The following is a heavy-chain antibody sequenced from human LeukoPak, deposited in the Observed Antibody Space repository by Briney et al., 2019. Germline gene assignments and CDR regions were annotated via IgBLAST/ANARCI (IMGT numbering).Heavy chain of an antibody. V-gene: IGHV4-30-2*01. D-gene: IGHD5-18*01. CDR2: IYHSGST. CDR1: GGSISSGGYS. J-gene: IGHJ4*02. CDR3: ARARGYSYGYPDY. Sequence: SETLSLTCAVSGGSISSGGYSWSWIRQPPGKGLEWIGYIYHSGSTYYNPSLKSRVTISVDRSKNQFSLKLSSVTAADTAVYYCARARGYSYGYPDYWGQGTLVTVSS.